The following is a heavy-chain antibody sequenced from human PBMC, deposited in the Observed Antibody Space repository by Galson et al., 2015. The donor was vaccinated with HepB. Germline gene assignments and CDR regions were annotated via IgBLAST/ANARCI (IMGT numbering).Heavy chain of an antibody. CDR3: ARVELSGFLEWLLDY. D-gene: IGHD3-3*01. Sequence: SVKVSCKASGYTFTGYYMHWVRQAPGQGLEWMGWINPNSGGTNYAQKFQGRVTMTRDTSISTAYMELSRLRSDDTAVYYCARVELSGFLEWLLDYWGQGTLVTVSS. V-gene: IGHV1-2*02. CDR2: INPNSGGT. J-gene: IGHJ4*02. CDR1: GYTFTGYY.